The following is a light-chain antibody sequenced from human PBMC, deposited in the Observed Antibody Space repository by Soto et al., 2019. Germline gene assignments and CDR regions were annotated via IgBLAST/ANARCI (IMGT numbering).Light chain of an antibody. J-gene: IGLJ1*01. Sequence: QSALAQPASVSGSPGQSITISCTGASSDVGGYNYVSWYQQHPGKAPKLMIYEVNNRPSGVSNRFSGSKSGNTASLTISGLQADDEADYYCSSYTSSSTLVFGTGTKVTVL. V-gene: IGLV2-14*01. CDR2: EVN. CDR1: SSDVGGYNY. CDR3: SSYTSSSTLV.